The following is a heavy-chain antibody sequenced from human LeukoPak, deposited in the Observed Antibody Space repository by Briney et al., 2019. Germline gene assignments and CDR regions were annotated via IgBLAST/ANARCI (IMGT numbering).Heavy chain of an antibody. CDR1: GGTFSSYA. Sequence: SVKVSCKASGGTFSSYAISWVRQAPGQGLEWMGGIVPIFGTANYAQKFQGRVTITTDESTSTAYMELSSLRSEDTAVYYCARDWDVDTGIQDWGQGTLVTVSS. D-gene: IGHD5-18*01. V-gene: IGHV1-69*05. CDR2: IVPIFGTA. J-gene: IGHJ4*02. CDR3: ARDWDVDTGIQD.